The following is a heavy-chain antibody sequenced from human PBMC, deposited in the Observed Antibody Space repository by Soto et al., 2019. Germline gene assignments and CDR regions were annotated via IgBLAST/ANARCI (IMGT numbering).Heavy chain of an antibody. CDR1: GGSISSSSYY. CDR2: IYYSGST. CDR3: ARGEYSGYDFDY. Sequence: PSETLSLTCTVSGGSISSSSYYWCWIRQPPGKGLEWIGSIYYSGSTYYNPSLKSRVTISVDTSKNQFSLKLSSVTAADTAVYYCARGEYSGYDFDYWGQGTLVTVSS. V-gene: IGHV4-39*01. J-gene: IGHJ4*02. D-gene: IGHD5-12*01.